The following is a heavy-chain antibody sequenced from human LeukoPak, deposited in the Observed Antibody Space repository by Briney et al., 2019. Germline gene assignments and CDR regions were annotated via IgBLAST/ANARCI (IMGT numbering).Heavy chain of an antibody. D-gene: IGHD1-26*01. CDR1: GFTFSTYG. V-gene: IGHV3-30*02. CDR3: ARGRSGSYFDY. CDR2: IQYDGSIK. Sequence: GGSLRLSCAASGFTFSTYGMHWVRQAPGKGLEWVTFIQYDGSIKYDADSVKGRFTISRDYSKNTLYLQMNSLRPEDTAVYYCARGRSGSYFDYWGQGTLVTVSS. J-gene: IGHJ4*02.